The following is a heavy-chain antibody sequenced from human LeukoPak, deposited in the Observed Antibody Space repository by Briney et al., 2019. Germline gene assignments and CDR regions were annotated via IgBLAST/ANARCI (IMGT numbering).Heavy chain of an antibody. Sequence: GASVKVSCTASGYTFTSYGISWVRQAPGQGLEWMGWISAYNGNTNYAQKLQGRVTMTTDTSTSTAYMELRSLRSDDTAVYYCARDRGYYYDSSGYYPPGDWGQGTLVTVSS. CDR3: ARDRGYYYDSSGYYPPGD. J-gene: IGHJ4*02. CDR1: GYTFTSYG. D-gene: IGHD3-22*01. CDR2: ISAYNGNT. V-gene: IGHV1-18*01.